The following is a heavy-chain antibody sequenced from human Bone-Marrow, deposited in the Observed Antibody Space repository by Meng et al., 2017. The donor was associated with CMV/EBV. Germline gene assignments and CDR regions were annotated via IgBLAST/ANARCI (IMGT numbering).Heavy chain of an antibody. V-gene: IGHV1-8*01. CDR1: GYTFTSYD. Sequence: ASVKVSCKASGYTFTSYDINWVRQAAGQGLEWMGWMNPYSSNTGYAQKFHGRVTMTSNSSIRTAFMELSSLRSEDTAVYFCARGIVKSSYYGSSGYYRLHYWGQGTLVTVSS. CDR3: ARGIVKSSYYGSSGYYRLHY. CDR2: MNPYSSNT. J-gene: IGHJ4*02. D-gene: IGHD3-22*01.